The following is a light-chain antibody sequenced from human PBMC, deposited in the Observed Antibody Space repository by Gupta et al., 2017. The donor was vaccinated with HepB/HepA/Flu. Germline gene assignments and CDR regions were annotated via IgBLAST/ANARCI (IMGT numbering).Light chain of an antibody. J-gene: IGKJ1*01. V-gene: IGKV1-39*01. CDR1: QSISSY. CDR3: QQSYSTPVET. CDR2: AAS. Sequence: DIQMTQSPSSLSASVGDRVTITCRASQSISSYLNWYQQKPGKAPKLLIYAASSLQSGVPSRFSGSGSGTDFILTISSLQPEDFATYYCQQSYSTPVETFGQGTKVEIK.